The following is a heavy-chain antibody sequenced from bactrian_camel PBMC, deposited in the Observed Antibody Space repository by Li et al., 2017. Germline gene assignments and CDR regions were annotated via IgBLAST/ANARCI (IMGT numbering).Heavy chain of an antibody. Sequence: HVQLVESGGGSVQAGGSLSVSCLASGSINSRYPMAWFRQAPGKEREGVAAIAGDDSTKYRESVKGRFTISKDNAKNTLNLRMNSLKPEDTAMYYCAAPALLLASCRLGSDEDFGFWGQGTQVTVS. V-gene: IGHV3S53*01. J-gene: IGHJ6*01. CDR3: AAPALLLASCRLGSDEDFGF. CDR2: IAGDDST. D-gene: IGHD3*01. CDR1: GSINSRYP.